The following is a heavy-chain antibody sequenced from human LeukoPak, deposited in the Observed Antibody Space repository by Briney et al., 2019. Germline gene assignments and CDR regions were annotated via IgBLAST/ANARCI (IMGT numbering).Heavy chain of an antibody. Sequence: GASVKVSCKASGGTFSSYAISWVRQAPGQGLEWMGGIIPIFGTAIYAQKFQGRVTMTEDTSTDTAYMELSSLRSEDTAVYYCATDKTARLHAFDIWGQGTMVTVSS. CDR2: IIPIFGTA. CDR3: ATDKTARLHAFDI. D-gene: IGHD6-6*01. CDR1: GGTFSSYA. V-gene: IGHV1-69*06. J-gene: IGHJ3*02.